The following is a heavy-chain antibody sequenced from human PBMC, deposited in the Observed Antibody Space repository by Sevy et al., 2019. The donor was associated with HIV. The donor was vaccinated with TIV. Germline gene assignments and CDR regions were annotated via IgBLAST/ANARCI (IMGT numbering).Heavy chain of an antibody. CDR3: ARVAGSGTYYSGDFDY. CDR2: ISGSGITT. V-gene: IGHV3-23*01. J-gene: IGHJ4*02. D-gene: IGHD3-10*01. Sequence: GGSLRLSCAASGFSFSSYAMSWVRQAPGKGLEWVSGISGSGITTYYADSVKGRFTISRDNSKSTLHLQMNSLRAEDTAVYYCARVAGSGTYYSGDFDYWGQGTLVTVSS. CDR1: GFSFSSYA.